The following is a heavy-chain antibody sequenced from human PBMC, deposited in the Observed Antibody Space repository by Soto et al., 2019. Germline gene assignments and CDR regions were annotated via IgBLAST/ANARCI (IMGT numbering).Heavy chain of an antibody. CDR2: MNPNSGNT. CDR1: GYTFTSYD. CDR3: ARVTPGIAAAGTIVVVWFDP. Sequence: QVQLVQSGAEVKKPGASVKVSCKASGYTFTSYDINWVRQATGQGLEWMGWMNPNSGNTGYAQKFQGRVTMTRNTSISTAYMELSSLRSEDTAVYYCARVTPGIAAAGTIVVVWFDPWGQGTLVTVSS. J-gene: IGHJ5*02. D-gene: IGHD6-13*01. V-gene: IGHV1-8*01.